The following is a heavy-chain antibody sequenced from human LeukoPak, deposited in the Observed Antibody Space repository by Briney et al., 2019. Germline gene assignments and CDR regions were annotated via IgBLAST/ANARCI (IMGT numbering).Heavy chain of an antibody. V-gene: IGHV4-4*07. J-gene: IGHJ4*02. CDR1: GGSISSYY. Sequence: SETLSLTCTVSGGSISSYYWNWIRQPAGKGLEWIGRIYTSGSTNYNPSLKSRVTMSVDTSKNQFSLKLSSVTAADTAVYYCARDEGWYSYGFGFDYWGQGTLVTVSS. CDR2: IYTSGST. D-gene: IGHD5-18*01. CDR3: ARDEGWYSYGFGFDY.